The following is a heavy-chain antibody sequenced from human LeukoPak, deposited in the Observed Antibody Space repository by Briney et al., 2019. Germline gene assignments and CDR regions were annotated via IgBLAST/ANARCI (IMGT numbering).Heavy chain of an antibody. D-gene: IGHD3-22*01. CDR2: ISAYNGNT. J-gene: IGHJ3*02. CDR1: GYTFTSYG. V-gene: IGHV1-18*01. CDR3: ARVLKYYYDSSGSLGAFDI. Sequence: SVKVSCKASGYTFTSYGISWVRQAPGQGLEWMGWISAYNGNTNYAQKLQGRVTMTTDTSTSTAYMELRSLRSDDTAVYYCARVLKYYYDSSGSLGAFDIWGQGTMVTVSS.